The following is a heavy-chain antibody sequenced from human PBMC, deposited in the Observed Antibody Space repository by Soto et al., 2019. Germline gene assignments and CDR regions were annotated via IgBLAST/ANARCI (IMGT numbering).Heavy chain of an antibody. V-gene: IGHV4-34*01. CDR3: ASYYGDNPTWSDP. J-gene: IGHJ5*02. CDR1: GGSFSGYY. D-gene: IGHD4-17*01. Sequence: QVQLQQWGAGLLKPSETLSLTCAVYGGSFSGYYWSWIRQPPGKGLEWIGEINHSGSTNYNPSLKSRVTISVDTSKNQFSLKLSSVTAADTAVYYCASYYGDNPTWSDPWGQGTLVTVSS. CDR2: INHSGST.